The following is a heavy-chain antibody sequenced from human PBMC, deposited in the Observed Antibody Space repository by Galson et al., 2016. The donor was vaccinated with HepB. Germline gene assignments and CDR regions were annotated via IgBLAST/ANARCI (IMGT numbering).Heavy chain of an antibody. CDR1: GGSISRHY. CDR2: IYSSGNT. CDR3: AKDRSGTYFAFGS. J-gene: IGHJ4*02. V-gene: IGHV4-59*11. Sequence: ETLSLTCNVSGGSISRHYWSWIRQPPGKGLEWIGYIYSSGNTNYNPSLKSRVTISIDTSKNQFSLRLSSVTAADTAIYFCAKDRSGTYFAFGSWGQGTLVTVSS. D-gene: IGHD2/OR15-2a*01.